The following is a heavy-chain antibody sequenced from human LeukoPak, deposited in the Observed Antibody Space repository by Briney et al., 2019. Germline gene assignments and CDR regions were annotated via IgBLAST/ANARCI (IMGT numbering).Heavy chain of an antibody. CDR1: EFTFSNYA. CDR2: ISASGGST. J-gene: IGHJ4*02. V-gene: IGHV3-23*01. D-gene: IGHD2-15*01. Sequence: GSLRLSCAASEFTFSNYAMSWVRQTPGKGLEWVSAISASGGSTYYADSVKGRFTISRDNSKNTLYLQMNSLRAEDTAVYYCAKNCGGSCYFVDYWGQGTLVTVSS. CDR3: AKNCGGSCYFVDY.